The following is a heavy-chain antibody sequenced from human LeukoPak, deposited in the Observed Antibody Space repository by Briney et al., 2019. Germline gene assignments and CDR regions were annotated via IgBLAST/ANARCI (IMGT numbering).Heavy chain of an antibody. CDR3: THGSMYQLDY. CDR2: IIGGAGST. J-gene: IGHJ4*02. D-gene: IGHD2-2*01. V-gene: IGHV3-23*01. Sequence: GGSLRLSCAASGFTFSSDGMSWVRQAPGKGLEWVSGIIGGAGSTYYADSVKGRFTISRDNSKNTLYLQMNSLRAEDTAVYYCTHGSMYQLDYWGQGTLVTVSS. CDR1: GFTFSSDG.